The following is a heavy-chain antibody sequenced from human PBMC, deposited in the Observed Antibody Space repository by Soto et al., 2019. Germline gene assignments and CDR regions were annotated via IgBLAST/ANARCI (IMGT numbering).Heavy chain of an antibody. CDR1: GGSFCGYY. CDR3: ASRRDGYNYYGY. V-gene: IGHV4-34*01. J-gene: IGHJ4*02. D-gene: IGHD5-12*01. CDR2: INHSGST. Sequence: SETLSLTCAVYGGSFCGYYWTWIRQPPGTGLEWIGEINHSGSTNYNPSLKSRVTISVDTSKNQFSLKLSSVTAADTAVYYCASRRDGYNYYGYWGQGTLVTVSS.